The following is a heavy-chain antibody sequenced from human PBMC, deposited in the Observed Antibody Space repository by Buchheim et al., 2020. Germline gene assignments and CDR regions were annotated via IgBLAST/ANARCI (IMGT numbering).Heavy chain of an antibody. D-gene: IGHD6-13*01. CDR1: GGSFSGYY. J-gene: IGHJ6*02. CDR2: INHSGST. V-gene: IGHV4-34*01. Sequence: QVQLQQWGAGLLKPSETLSLTCAVYGGSFSGYYWSWIRQPPGKGLEWIGEINHSGSTNYNPSLKSRVTISVDTSKTQFSLKLSSVTGADTAVYYCARGPRVRGSWYNVWGQGTT. CDR3: ARGPRVRGSWYNV.